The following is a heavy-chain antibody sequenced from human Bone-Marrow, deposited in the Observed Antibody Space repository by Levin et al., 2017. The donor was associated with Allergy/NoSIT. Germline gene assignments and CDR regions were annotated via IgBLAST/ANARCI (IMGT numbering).Heavy chain of an antibody. J-gene: IGHJ5*02. V-gene: IGHV3-74*01. CDR2: INSDGSST. D-gene: IGHD6-13*01. CDR1: GFTFSSYW. CDR3: ARAKGWQLSQQHWFDP. Sequence: GESLKISCAASGFTFSSYWMHWVRQAPGKGLVWVSRINSDGSSTSYADSVKGRFSISRDNAKNTLYLQMNSLRAEDTAVYYCARAKGWQLSQQHWFDPWGQGTLVTVSS.